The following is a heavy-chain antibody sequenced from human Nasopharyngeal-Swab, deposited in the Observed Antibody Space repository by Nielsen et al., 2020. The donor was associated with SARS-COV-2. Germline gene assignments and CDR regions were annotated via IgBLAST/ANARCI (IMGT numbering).Heavy chain of an antibody. V-gene: IGHV1-46*01. J-gene: IGHJ3*02. CDR2: INPSGGST. CDR3: ARVKGEIAVATDAFDI. Sequence: ASVKVSCNASGYTFTSYYMHWVRQAPGQGLEWMGIINPSGGSTSYAQKFQGRVTMTRDTSTSTVYMELSSLRSEDTAVYYCARVKGEIAVATDAFDIWGQGTMVTVSS. D-gene: IGHD6-19*01. CDR1: GYTFTSYY.